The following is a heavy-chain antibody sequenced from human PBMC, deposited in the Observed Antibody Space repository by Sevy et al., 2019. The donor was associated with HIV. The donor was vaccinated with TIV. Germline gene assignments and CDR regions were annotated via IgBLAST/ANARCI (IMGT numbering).Heavy chain of an antibody. V-gene: IGHV3-49*03. CDR1: GFTFGDYA. CDR3: TRALATADTPEYYLDY. Sequence: GGSLRLSCTSSGFTFGDYAMSWFRQAPGKGLEWVAFIRTNSHEPYGWTTEYAASVKGRFTISRDDSKRIAYLQMNSLKTEDTAVYYCTRALATADTPEYYLDYWGQGILVTVSS. CDR2: IRTNSHEPYGWTT. J-gene: IGHJ4*02. D-gene: IGHD5-12*01.